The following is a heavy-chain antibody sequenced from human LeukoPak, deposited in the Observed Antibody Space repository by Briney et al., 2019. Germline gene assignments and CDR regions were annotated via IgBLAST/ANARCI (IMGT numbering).Heavy chain of an antibody. Sequence: SETLSLTCAVYGGSFSGYYWSWIRQPPGKGLEWIGYIYYSGSTNYNPSLKSRVTISVDTSKNQFSLKLSSVTAADTAVYYCARSITIFGVVDYWGQGTLVTVSS. D-gene: IGHD3-3*01. CDR1: GGSFSGYY. CDR3: ARSITIFGVVDY. J-gene: IGHJ4*02. V-gene: IGHV4-59*01. CDR2: IYYSGST.